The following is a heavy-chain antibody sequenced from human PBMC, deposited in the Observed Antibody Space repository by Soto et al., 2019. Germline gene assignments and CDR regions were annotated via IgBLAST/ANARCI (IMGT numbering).Heavy chain of an antibody. Sequence: PGGSLRLSCAASGFTFSSYSMNWVRQAPGKGLEWVSSISSSSSYIYYADSVKGRFTISRDNAKNSLYLQMNSLRAEDTAVYYCARDYAPSYGSGLATFAPWGQGTLVTVSS. V-gene: IGHV3-21*01. CDR1: GFTFSSYS. D-gene: IGHD3-10*01. CDR3: ARDYAPSYGSGLATFAP. J-gene: IGHJ5*02. CDR2: ISSSSSYI.